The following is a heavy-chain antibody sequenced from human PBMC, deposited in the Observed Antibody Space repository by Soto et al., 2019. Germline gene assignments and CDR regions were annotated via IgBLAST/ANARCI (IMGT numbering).Heavy chain of an antibody. J-gene: IGHJ5*02. CDR1: GGSISSYY. Sequence: SETLSLTCTVSGGSISSYYWSWIRQPPGKGLEWIGYIYYSGSTNYNPSLKSRVTISVDTSKNQFSLKLSSVTAADTAVYYCARLRLVPAAYVMEYWLAPWGQGTLVTVSS. CDR2: IYYSGST. V-gene: IGHV4-59*08. D-gene: IGHD2-2*01. CDR3: ARLRLVPAAYVMEYWLAP.